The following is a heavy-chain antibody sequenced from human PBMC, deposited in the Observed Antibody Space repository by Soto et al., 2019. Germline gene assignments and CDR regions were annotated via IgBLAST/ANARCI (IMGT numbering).Heavy chain of an antibody. Sequence: ASVKVSCKASGYTFTGYYMHWVRQAPGQGLEWMGWINPNSGGTNYAQKFQGWVTMTRDTSISTAYMELSRLRSDDTAVYYCARDLPVTMARGVIIKDYYGMDVWGQGTTVTV. CDR2: INPNSGGT. V-gene: IGHV1-2*04. J-gene: IGHJ6*02. D-gene: IGHD3-10*01. CDR3: ARDLPVTMARGVIIKDYYGMDV. CDR1: GYTFTGYY.